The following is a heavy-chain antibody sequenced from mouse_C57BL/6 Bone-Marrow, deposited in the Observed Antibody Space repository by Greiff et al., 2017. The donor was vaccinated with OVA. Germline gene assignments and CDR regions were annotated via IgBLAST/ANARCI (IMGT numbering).Heavy chain of an antibody. CDR2: IRLKSDNYAT. J-gene: IGHJ4*01. V-gene: IGHV6-3*01. Sequence: EVKVEESGGGLVQPGGSMKLSCVASGFTFSNYWMNWVRQSPEKGLEWVAQIRLKSDNYATHYAESVKGRFTISRDDSKSSVYLQMNNLRAEDTGIYYCTGAHYGSSSYYAMDYWGQGTSVTVSS. CDR1: GFTFSNYW. CDR3: TGAHYGSSSYYAMDY. D-gene: IGHD1-1*01.